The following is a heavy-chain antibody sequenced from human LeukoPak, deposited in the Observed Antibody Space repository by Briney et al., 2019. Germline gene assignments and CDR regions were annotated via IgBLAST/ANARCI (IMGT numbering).Heavy chain of an antibody. J-gene: IGHJ3*02. Sequence: GGSLRLSCAASGFTFSNYYLNWVRQAPGKGLEWVSSISGSYSYIYYADSVKGRFTISRDSAKNSLYLQMNSLRAEDTAVYYCARVGQHDAFDIWGQGTMVTVSS. CDR3: ARVGQHDAFDI. V-gene: IGHV3-21*01. CDR1: GFTFSNYY. CDR2: ISGSYSYI.